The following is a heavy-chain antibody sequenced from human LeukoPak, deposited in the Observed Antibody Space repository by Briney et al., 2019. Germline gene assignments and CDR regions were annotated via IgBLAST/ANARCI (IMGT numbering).Heavy chain of an antibody. J-gene: IGHJ4*02. CDR3: AREGGQQLVLNFDY. D-gene: IGHD6-13*01. CDR1: GFTFSSYW. Sequence: GGSLRLSCAASGFTFSSYWMSWVRQAPGKGLEWVAIIKQDGSEKYYVDSVKGRFTISRDNAKNSLYLQMNSLRAEDTAVYYCAREGGQQLVLNFDYWGQGTLVTVSS. V-gene: IGHV3-7*01. CDR2: IKQDGSEK.